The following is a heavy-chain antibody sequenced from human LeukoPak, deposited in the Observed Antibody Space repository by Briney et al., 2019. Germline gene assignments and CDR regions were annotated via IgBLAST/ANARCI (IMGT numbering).Heavy chain of an antibody. D-gene: IGHD6-19*01. CDR1: GYSISSGYY. Sequence: PSETLSLTCAVSGYSISSGYYWGWIRQPPGKGLEWIGSIYHSGSTYYNPSLKSRITISVDTSKNQFSLKLSSVTAADTAVYCCARLPLAVAGSRGPLWGQGTLVTVSS. V-gene: IGHV4-38-2*01. CDR3: ARLPLAVAGSRGPL. CDR2: IYHSGST. J-gene: IGHJ4*02.